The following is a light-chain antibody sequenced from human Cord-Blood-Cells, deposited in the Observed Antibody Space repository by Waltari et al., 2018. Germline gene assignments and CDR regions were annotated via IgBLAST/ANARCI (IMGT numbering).Light chain of an antibody. CDR1: STAVGGYNS. V-gene: IGLV2-14*01. CDR2: DVS. Sequence: QSALTQPASVSRSPGPSTTISCTGTSTAVGGYNSVPWYQQHPGKAPKLIIYDVSNRPAGVSNRFSGSKSGNTASLTISGLQAEDEADYYCSSYTSSSTVVFGGGTKLTVL. J-gene: IGLJ2*01. CDR3: SSYTSSSTVV.